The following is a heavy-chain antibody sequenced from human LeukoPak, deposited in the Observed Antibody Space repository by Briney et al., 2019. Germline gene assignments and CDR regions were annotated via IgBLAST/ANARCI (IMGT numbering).Heavy chain of an antibody. CDR1: GFTFSSYA. CDR2: ISGSGGST. J-gene: IGHJ5*02. CDR3: AKVAVVVVVPAAIRRFDP. D-gene: IGHD2-2*02. V-gene: IGHV3-23*01. Sequence: PGGSLRLSCAASGFTFSSYAMSWVRQAPGKGLEWVSAISGSGGSTYYADSVKGRFTISRDNSKNTLYLQMNSLRAEDTAVYYCAKVAVVVVVPAAIRRFDPWGQGTLVTVSS.